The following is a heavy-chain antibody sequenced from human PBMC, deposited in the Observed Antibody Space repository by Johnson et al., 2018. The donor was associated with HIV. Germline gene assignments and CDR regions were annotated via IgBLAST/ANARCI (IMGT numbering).Heavy chain of an antibody. CDR3: ARRGDRDAFDI. Sequence: VQLVESGGGLVQPGGSLRLSCAASGFTFSSYAMHWVRQAPGKGLEYVSALSSNGGSTYYANSVQGRFTISRDNSKNTLYLQMGSLRAEDMAVYYCARRGDRDAFDIWGQGTMVTVSS. J-gene: IGHJ3*02. CDR1: GFTFSSYA. D-gene: IGHD4-17*01. V-gene: IGHV3-64*01. CDR2: LSSNGGST.